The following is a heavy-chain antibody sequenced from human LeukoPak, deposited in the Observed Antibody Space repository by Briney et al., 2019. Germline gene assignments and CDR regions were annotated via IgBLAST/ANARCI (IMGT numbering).Heavy chain of an antibody. CDR2: IRSKAYGGTT. D-gene: IGHD1-26*01. CDR1: GFTFGDYA. J-gene: IGHJ4*02. CDR3: IRVQNSGTFGFDY. Sequence: QPGGSLRLSCTASGFTFGDYAMSWFRQAPGKGLEWVGFIRSKAYGGTTEYAASVNGRFTISRDDSKNSLYLQMNSLKTEDTAVYYCIRVQNSGTFGFDYWGQGALVTVSS. V-gene: IGHV3-49*03.